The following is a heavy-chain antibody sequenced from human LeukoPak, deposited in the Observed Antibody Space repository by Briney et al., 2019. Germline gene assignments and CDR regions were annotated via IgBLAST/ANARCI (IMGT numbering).Heavy chain of an antibody. D-gene: IGHD6-19*01. CDR3: ARSRGSGWSGGQGHWFDP. Sequence: SETLSLTCAVYGGSFSGYYWSWIRQPPGKGLEWIGEINHSGSTNYNPSLKSRVTISVDTSKSQFSLKLSSVTAADTAVYYCARSRGSGWSGGQGHWFDPWGQGTLVTVSS. CDR1: GGSFSGYY. J-gene: IGHJ5*02. CDR2: INHSGST. V-gene: IGHV4-34*01.